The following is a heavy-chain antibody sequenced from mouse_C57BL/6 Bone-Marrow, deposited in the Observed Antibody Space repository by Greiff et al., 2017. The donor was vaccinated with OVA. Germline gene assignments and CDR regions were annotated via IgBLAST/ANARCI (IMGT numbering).Heavy chain of an antibody. V-gene: IGHV5-15*01. CDR1: GFTFSDYG. J-gene: IGHJ3*01. Sequence: EVTLVESGGGLVQPGGSLKLSCAASGFTFSDYGMAWVRQAPRKGPAWVAFISTLAYSIYYADTVTGRFTISRENAKNTLYLEMSSLRSEDTAMYYCARLIYYDYDWFAYWGQGTLVTVSA. D-gene: IGHD2-4*01. CDR3: ARLIYYDYDWFAY. CDR2: ISTLAYSI.